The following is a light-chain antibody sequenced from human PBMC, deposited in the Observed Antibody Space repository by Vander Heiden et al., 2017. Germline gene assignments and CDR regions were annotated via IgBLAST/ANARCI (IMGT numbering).Light chain of an antibody. CDR1: SSDVGGFNH. V-gene: IGLV2-11*03. J-gene: IGLJ3*02. CDR2: DVN. CDR3: CSYAGTNTWL. Sequence: TVTSSDVGGFNHVSWYQQHPGKAPKVMIYDVNKRPSGVPYRFSGSKSGNTASLTISGLQAEDEAGYYCCSYAGTNTWLFGGGTKLTVL.